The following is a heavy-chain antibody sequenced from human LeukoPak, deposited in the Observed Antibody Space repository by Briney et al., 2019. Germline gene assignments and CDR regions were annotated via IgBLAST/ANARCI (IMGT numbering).Heavy chain of an antibody. D-gene: IGHD5-18*01. V-gene: IGHV3-64*01. Sequence: GGSLRLSCVASGFAFSSYALHWVRQAPGKGLQYVSGISNGGSIDYANSVKGRFTISRDNSKNTLYPQMSSLRPEDMAVYYCARDFSYGSGFDYWGQGTLVTVSS. CDR1: GFAFSSYA. J-gene: IGHJ4*02. CDR2: ISNGGSI. CDR3: ARDFSYGSGFDY.